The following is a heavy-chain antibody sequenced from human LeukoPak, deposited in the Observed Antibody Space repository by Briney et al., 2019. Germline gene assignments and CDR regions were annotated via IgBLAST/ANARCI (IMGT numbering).Heavy chain of an antibody. Sequence: SETLSLTCTVSGGSISSYYWSWVRQPPGKELEWIGHIYYSGSTNYNPSLKSRVTISVDTSKNQFSLKLSSVTAADTAVYYCARGGGDPGYFDYWGQGTLVTVSS. J-gene: IGHJ4*02. CDR2: IYYSGST. CDR1: GGSISSYY. CDR3: ARGGGDPGYFDY. V-gene: IGHV4-59*01. D-gene: IGHD2-21*02.